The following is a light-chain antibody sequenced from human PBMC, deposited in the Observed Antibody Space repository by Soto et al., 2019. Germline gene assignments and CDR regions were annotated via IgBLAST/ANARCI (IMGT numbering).Light chain of an antibody. CDR1: QGVGSW. Sequence: DIQMTQSPSSVSAPVGDRVTITCRASQGVGSWLAWYQQKPGKAPKLLIFAASSLQSGVPSRFSGSGSGTDFTLTISSLPPEDVASYYCQQANSFPWTFGQGTKVEIK. V-gene: IGKV1-12*01. CDR3: QQANSFPWT. CDR2: AAS. J-gene: IGKJ1*01.